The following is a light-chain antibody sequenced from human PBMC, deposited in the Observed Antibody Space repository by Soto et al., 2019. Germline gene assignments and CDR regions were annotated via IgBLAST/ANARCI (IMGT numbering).Light chain of an antibody. CDR2: KAS. V-gene: IGKV1-5*03. CDR3: QQYINYSWT. J-gene: IGKJ1*01. Sequence: DIPMTQSPSTLSASVGDTVTITCRASRNIINGLAWYQQKPGKAPKLLIYKASNLESGVPSRFSGSGSGTEFALTISSLQPDDFATYYCQQYINYSWTFGPGTKVEIK. CDR1: RNIING.